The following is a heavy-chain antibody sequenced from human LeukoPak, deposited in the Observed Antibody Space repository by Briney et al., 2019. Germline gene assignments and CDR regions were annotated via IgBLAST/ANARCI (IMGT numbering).Heavy chain of an antibody. D-gene: IGHD2-21*01. V-gene: IGHV3-7*01. CDR2: IKPDSSET. J-gene: IGHJ5*01. Sequence: PGGSLRLSCAASGFSFNSNWMSWVRQAPGKGLEWVAHIKPDSSETYYVDSVKGRFTISRDNAEKLVYLRMNSLRAEDTAVYYCATAVSIAGDSWGQGTLVTVSS. CDR1: GFSFNSNW. CDR3: ATAVSIAGDS.